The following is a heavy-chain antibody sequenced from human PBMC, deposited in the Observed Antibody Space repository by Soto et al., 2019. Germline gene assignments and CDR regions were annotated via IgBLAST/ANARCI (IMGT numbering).Heavy chain of an antibody. CDR3: AKTMGAGGGYYGSGSYYTSGYFDY. D-gene: IGHD3-10*01. Sequence: PGESLKISCAASGFTFSSYAMSWVRQAPGKGLEWVSAISGSGGSTYYADSVKGRFTISRDNSKNTLYLQMNSLRAEDTAVYYCAKTMGAGGGYYGSGSYYTSGYFDYWGQGTLVTVSS. J-gene: IGHJ4*02. CDR1: GFTFSSYA. V-gene: IGHV3-23*01. CDR2: ISGSGGST.